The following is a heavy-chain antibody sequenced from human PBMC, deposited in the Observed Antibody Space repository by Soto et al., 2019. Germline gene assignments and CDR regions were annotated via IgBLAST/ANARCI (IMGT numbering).Heavy chain of an antibody. D-gene: IGHD1-1*01. CDR1: GFTFSSYW. J-gene: IGHJ4*02. CDR2: IKEDGSVK. CDR3: AREATPKY. V-gene: IGHV3-7*01. Sequence: EVQLVESGGGVVQPGGSLRLSCAASGFTFSSYWMTWVRQAPGKGLEWVATIKEDGSVKYYVDSVKGRFTISRDNDKNSQYLQMNSLRAEDTAVYYCAREATPKYWGQGTLVTVSS.